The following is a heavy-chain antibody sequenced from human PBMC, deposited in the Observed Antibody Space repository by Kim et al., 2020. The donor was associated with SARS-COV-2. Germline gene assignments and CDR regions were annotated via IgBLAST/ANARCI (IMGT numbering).Heavy chain of an antibody. J-gene: IGHJ4*02. CDR1: GFTFSSYG. V-gene: IGHV3-30*03. Sequence: GGSLRLSCAASGFTFSSYGMHWVRQAPGKGLEWVAVISYDGSNKYYADSVKGRFTISRDNSKNTLYLQMNSLRAEDTAVYYCASNRNYSGSGSYILDYWGQGTLVTVSS. D-gene: IGHD3-10*01. CDR3: ASNRNYSGSGSYILDY. CDR2: ISYDGSNK.